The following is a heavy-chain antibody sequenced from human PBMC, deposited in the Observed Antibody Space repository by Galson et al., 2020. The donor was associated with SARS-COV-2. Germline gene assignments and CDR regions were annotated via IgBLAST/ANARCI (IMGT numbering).Heavy chain of an antibody. CDR2: ITQSGSV. Sequence: SETLSLTCAVYGGSFSGHYWSWIRQSPGKGLEWIGEITQSGSVNYNPSLKSRVTISADTSKNQFSLELRSVTAADTAVYYCARGLFRTTMVIVVFTSGSFYFDSRGQGTFVSVSS. D-gene: IGHD3-22*01. CDR1: GGSFSGHY. V-gene: IGHV4-34*01. J-gene: IGHJ4*02. CDR3: ARGLFRTTMVIVVFTSGSFYFDS.